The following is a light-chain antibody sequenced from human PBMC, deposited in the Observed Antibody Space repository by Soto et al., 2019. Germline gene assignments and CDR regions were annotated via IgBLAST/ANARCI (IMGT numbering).Light chain of an antibody. Sequence: QSVLTQPPSASGTPGQRVTISCSGSSSNIGSNFVSWYQQLPGTAPKLLIYSNTQRPSGVPDRFSGSKSGTSASLAISGLRSADEADYYCATWDDSLSGWVFGGGTKLTV. V-gene: IGLV1-47*02. CDR3: ATWDDSLSGWV. CDR1: SSNIGSNF. J-gene: IGLJ3*02. CDR2: SNT.